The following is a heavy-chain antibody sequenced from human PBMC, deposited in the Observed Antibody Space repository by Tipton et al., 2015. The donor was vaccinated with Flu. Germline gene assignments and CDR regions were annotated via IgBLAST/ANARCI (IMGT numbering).Heavy chain of an antibody. V-gene: IGHV4-59*01. CDR1: GRSLDSYY. J-gene: IGHJ6*03. CDR2: VYYNGYT. Sequence: TLSLTCTVSGRSLDSYYWGWIRQPPGRGLEWIGNVYYNGYTDYNPSLKSRVTISADMSTNQISLRLNSVSGADTAVYYCAREGWELPTQRYYYMDVWGKGTTVTVS. D-gene: IGHD1-26*01. CDR3: AREGWELPTQRYYYMDV.